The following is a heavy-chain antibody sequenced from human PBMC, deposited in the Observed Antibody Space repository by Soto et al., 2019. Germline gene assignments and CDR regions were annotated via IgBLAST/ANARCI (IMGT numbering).Heavy chain of an antibody. CDR1: GFAFSNYA. V-gene: IGHV3-23*01. Sequence: PGGSLRLSCAASGFAFSNYAMHWVRQVPVQGLDLVSSISTSHEATYYAVSVKGRFTISLDDSKSTLYLQMNSLRADDSAVYYCAKDRTVADRHSDYWGQGTQVTVSS. J-gene: IGHJ4*02. CDR2: ISTSHEAT. CDR3: AKDRTVADRHSDY. D-gene: IGHD4-17*01.